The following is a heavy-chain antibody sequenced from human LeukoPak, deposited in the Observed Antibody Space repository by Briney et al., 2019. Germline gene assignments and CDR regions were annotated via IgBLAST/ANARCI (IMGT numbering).Heavy chain of an antibody. CDR3: AKGYGGLGFDY. V-gene: IGHV3-33*06. D-gene: IGHD4-23*01. Sequence: GGSLRLSCASSGFTFSSYGMHWVRQAPGKGLEWVAVIWYDGSNKYYADSVKGRFTISRDNSQNTLYLQMNSLRAEDTAVYYCAKGYGGLGFDYWGQGTLVTVSS. CDR2: IWYDGSNK. CDR1: GFTFSSYG. J-gene: IGHJ4*02.